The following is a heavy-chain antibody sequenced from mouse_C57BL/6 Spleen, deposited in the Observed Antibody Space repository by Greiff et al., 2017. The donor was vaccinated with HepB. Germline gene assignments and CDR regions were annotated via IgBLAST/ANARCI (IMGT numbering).Heavy chain of an antibody. J-gene: IGHJ4*01. V-gene: IGHV6-3*01. CDR1: GFTFSNYW. CDR3: TGGPYHGSSDYAMDY. Sequence: EVQLQQSGGGLVQPGGSMKLSCVASGFTFSNYWMNWVRQSPEKGLEWVAQIRLKSDNYATHYAESVKGRFTISRDDSKSSVYLQMNNLRAEDTGIYYCTGGPYHGSSDYAMDYWGQGTSVTVSS. D-gene: IGHD1-1*01. CDR2: IRLKSDNYAT.